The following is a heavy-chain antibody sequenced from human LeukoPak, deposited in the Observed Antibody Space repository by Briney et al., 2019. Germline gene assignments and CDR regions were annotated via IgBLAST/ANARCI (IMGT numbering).Heavy chain of an antibody. J-gene: IGHJ6*02. Sequence: GASVKVSCKASGYTFTSYGISWVRQAPGQGLEWMGWISAYNGNTNYAQKLQGRVTMTTDTSTSTAYMELRRLRSDDTAVYYCARGGDSMYYDFWTGNYYGMDVWGQGTTVTVSS. CDR2: ISAYNGNT. V-gene: IGHV1-18*01. CDR3: ARGGDSMYYDFWTGNYYGMDV. D-gene: IGHD3-3*01. CDR1: GYTFTSYG.